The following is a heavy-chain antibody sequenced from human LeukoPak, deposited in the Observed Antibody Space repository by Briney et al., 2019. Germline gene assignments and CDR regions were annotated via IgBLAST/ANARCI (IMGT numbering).Heavy chain of an antibody. Sequence: GGSLRLSCAASGFTFTNSALSWVRQAPGKGLQWVSDISGSGGSTYYADSVKGRFTISRDNSKNTLYLQMNSLRAEDTAVYYCAKVVGRNYYDSSGYPHLDYWGQGALVTVSS. V-gene: IGHV3-23*01. CDR1: GFTFTNSA. D-gene: IGHD3-22*01. CDR3: AKVVGRNYYDSSGYPHLDY. J-gene: IGHJ4*02. CDR2: ISGSGGST.